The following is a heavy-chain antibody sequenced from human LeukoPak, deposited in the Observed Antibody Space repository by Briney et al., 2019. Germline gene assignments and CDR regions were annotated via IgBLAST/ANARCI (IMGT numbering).Heavy chain of an antibody. D-gene: IGHD3-22*01. J-gene: IGHJ4*02. Sequence: SETLSLTCTVSGTSITNSTYYWGWVRQPPGKGLEWIGSFYYSGSTFYNPSLKSRVTISVDTSKNQFSLKLSSVTAADTAVYYCVRGRYLYESSAYAQLKPFDYWGQGTLVTASS. CDR3: VRGRYLYESSAYAQLKPFDY. CDR1: GTSITNSTYY. V-gene: IGHV4-39*07. CDR2: FYYSGST.